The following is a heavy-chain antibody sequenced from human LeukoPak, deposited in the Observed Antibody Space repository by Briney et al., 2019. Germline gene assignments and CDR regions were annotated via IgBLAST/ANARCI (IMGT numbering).Heavy chain of an antibody. CDR2: IYYSGST. CDR1: GGSISSGDYY. Sequence: KASETLSLTCTVSGGSISSGDYYWSWIRQPPGKGLEWIGYIYYSGSTYYNPSLKSRVTISVDTSKNQFSLKLSSVTAADTAVYYCARDRGRYSYGSFDYWGQGTLVTVSS. J-gene: IGHJ4*02. D-gene: IGHD5-18*01. CDR3: ARDRGRYSYGSFDY. V-gene: IGHV4-30-4*01.